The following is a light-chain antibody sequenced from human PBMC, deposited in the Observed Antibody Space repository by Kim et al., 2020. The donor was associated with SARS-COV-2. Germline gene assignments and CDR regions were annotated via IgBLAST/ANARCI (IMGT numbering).Light chain of an antibody. J-gene: IGKJ4*01. CDR2: EAS. Sequence: GDRVPIPCRASESITYWLAWYQQKPGKAPKLLIYEASSLESGVPSRFSGSGSGTEFSLTISSLQPDDFATFYCQQYKNYPRTFGGGTKVDIK. CDR1: ESITYW. CDR3: QQYKNYPRT. V-gene: IGKV1-5*03.